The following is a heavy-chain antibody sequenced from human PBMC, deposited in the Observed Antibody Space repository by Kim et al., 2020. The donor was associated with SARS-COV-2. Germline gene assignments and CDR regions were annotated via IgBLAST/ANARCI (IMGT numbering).Heavy chain of an antibody. CDR1: GFTFSNYA. CDR2: INSGGVIT. CDR3: AKGRPTIAAGGGFEP. D-gene: IGHD6-13*01. Sequence: GGSLRLSCAASGFTFSNYAMSWVRQAPGKGLEWVSAINSGGVITFYADSVKGRFTISRDNSRNSLFLQMDSLRAEDTAVYYCAKGRPTIAAGGGFEPWG. J-gene: IGHJ5*02. V-gene: IGHV3-23*01.